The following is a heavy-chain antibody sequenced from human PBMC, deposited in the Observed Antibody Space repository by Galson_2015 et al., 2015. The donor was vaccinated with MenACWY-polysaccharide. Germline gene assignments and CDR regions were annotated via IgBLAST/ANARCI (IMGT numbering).Heavy chain of an antibody. J-gene: IGHJ4*02. Sequence: SLRLSCAASGFTFSIYWMTWVRQAPGKGLEWVANINEGGSEKQYVDSVKGRFTISRDNAKNSVFLQMNSLRAEDTAVYYCGRPYYRLNTVFDYWGQGTLVTVSS. V-gene: IGHV3-7*01. CDR3: GRPYYRLNTVFDY. D-gene: IGHD3-22*01. CDR1: GFTFSIYW. CDR2: INEGGSEK.